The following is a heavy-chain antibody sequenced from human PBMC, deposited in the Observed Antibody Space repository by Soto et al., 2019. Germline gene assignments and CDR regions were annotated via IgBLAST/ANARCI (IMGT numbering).Heavy chain of an antibody. CDR1: GGTFSSYT. J-gene: IGHJ4*02. CDR3: AGGVGYITTFGVASSEPDDY. CDR2: IIPILGIA. V-gene: IGHV1-69*02. D-gene: IGHD3-3*01. Sequence: QVQLVQSGAEVKKPGSSVKVSCKASGGTFSSYTISWVRQAPGQGLEWMGRIIPILGIANYAQKFQGRVTITADKSTSTAYMELSSLRSEDTAVYYCAGGVGYITTFGVASSEPDDYWGQGTLVTVSS.